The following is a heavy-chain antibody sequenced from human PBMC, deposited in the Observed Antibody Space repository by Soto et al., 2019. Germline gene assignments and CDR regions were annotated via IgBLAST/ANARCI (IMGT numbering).Heavy chain of an antibody. J-gene: IGHJ3*02. V-gene: IGHV1-69*01. CDR1: GGTFSSYA. CDR3: ARERRDIVVVVADWAFDI. D-gene: IGHD2-15*01. Sequence: QVQLVQSGAEVKKPGSSVKVSCKASGGTFSSYAISWVRQAPGQGLEWMGGIIPIFGTANYAQKFQGRVTITADESTSTAYMELSSLRSEDMAVYYCARERRDIVVVVADWAFDIWGQGTMVTVSS. CDR2: IIPIFGTA.